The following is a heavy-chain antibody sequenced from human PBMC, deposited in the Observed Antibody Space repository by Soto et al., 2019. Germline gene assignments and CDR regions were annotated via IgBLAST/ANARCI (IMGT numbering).Heavy chain of an antibody. CDR2: ISGSGGST. J-gene: IGHJ4*02. V-gene: IGHV3-23*01. CDR1: GFTFSSYA. D-gene: IGHD6-13*01. CDR3: AKGKSSSWRFDY. Sequence: EVQLLESGGGLVQPGGSLRLSCAASGFTFSSYAMSWVRQAPGKGLEWVSAISGSGGSTYYADSVKGRFTISRDNSKNTLYLQMNSLRAEDTAVNYCAKGKSSSWRFDYWGQGTLVTVSS.